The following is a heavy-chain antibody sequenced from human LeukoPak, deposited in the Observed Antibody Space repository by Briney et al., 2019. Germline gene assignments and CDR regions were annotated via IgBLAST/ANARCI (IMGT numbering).Heavy chain of an antibody. J-gene: IGHJ6*02. Sequence: GASVKVSCKASGYTFTGYYMHWVRQAPGQGLEWMGWINPNSGGTNYAQKFQGWVTMTRDTSISTAYMELSRLRSDDTAVYYCARAHSSGWYAEDGMDVWGQGTTATVSS. CDR1: GYTFTGYY. V-gene: IGHV1-2*04. CDR3: ARAHSSGWYAEDGMDV. CDR2: INPNSGGT. D-gene: IGHD6-19*01.